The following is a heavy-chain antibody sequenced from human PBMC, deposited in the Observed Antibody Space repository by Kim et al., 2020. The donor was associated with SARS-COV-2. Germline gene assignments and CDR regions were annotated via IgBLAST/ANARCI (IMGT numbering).Heavy chain of an antibody. CDR2: INSDGSST. Sequence: GGSLRLSCVASGFIFSNYWMHWVRQVPGEGLVWVSRINSDGSSTNYADSVKGRFTISRDNAKNTLSLQMNSLRAEDTAVYYCARALAVGIDNWFDSWGQG. CDR1: GFIFSNYW. CDR3: ARALAVGIDNWFDS. J-gene: IGHJ5*02. D-gene: IGHD6-19*01. V-gene: IGHV3-74*01.